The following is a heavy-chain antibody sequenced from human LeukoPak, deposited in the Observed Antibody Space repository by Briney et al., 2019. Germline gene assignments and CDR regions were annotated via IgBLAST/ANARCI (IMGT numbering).Heavy chain of an antibody. D-gene: IGHD2-8*02. CDR1: GFTFSNYW. J-gene: IGHJ4*02. Sequence: GGSLRLAWVASGFTFSNYWMTWVRQAPGKWLEWVANIKHDVSEQCYVRYLQGRFTISTDNAKTSLYLQMNSLGVEDTAVYYCARDKDATDGTGSHFDSWGQGILVTVSS. CDR3: ARDKDATDGTGSHFDS. CDR2: IKHDVSEQ. V-gene: IGHV3-7*01.